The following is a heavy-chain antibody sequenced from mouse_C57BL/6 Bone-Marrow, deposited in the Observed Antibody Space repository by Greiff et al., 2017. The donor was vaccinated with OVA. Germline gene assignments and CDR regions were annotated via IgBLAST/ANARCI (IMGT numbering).Heavy chain of an antibody. CDR3: ARAYGSSYEWYFDV. CDR2: ISYDGSN. D-gene: IGHD1-1*01. Sequence: EVKLVESGPGLVKPSQSLSLTCSVTGYSITSGYYWNWIRQFPGNKLEWMGYISYDGSNNYNPSLKNRISITRDTSKNQFFLKLNSVTTEDTATYYCARAYGSSYEWYFDVWGTGTTVTVSS. V-gene: IGHV3-6*01. J-gene: IGHJ1*03. CDR1: GYSITSGYY.